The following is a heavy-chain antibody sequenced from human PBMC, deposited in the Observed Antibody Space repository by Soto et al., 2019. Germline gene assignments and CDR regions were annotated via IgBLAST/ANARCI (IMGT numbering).Heavy chain of an antibody. CDR2: IYPGDSDT. CDR1: GYRFTNYW. J-gene: IGHJ4*02. CDR3: VKDHGTAMVRGGLDS. Sequence: GESLKISCKGSGYRFTNYWIGWVRQMPGKGLEWMGIIYPGDSDTRYSPSFQGQVTISADKSINTLYLQMSSLRPEDTAVYYCVKDHGTAMVRGGLDSWGQGALVTVSS. D-gene: IGHD3-10*01. V-gene: IGHV5-51*01.